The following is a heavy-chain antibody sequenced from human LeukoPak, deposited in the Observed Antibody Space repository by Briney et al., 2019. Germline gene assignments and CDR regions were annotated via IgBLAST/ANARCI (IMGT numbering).Heavy chain of an antibody. CDR1: GFTVSSNY. D-gene: IGHD6-13*01. J-gene: IGHJ3*02. V-gene: IGHV3-66*02. CDR3: ARDLSVGSSWASDAFDI. Sequence: GGSLRLSCAASGFTVSSNYMSWVRQAPGKGLEWVSGIYSGGSTYYACSVKGRFTISRDNSENTLYLQMNSLRAEGTVVYYCARDLSVGSSWASDAFDIWGQGTMVTVSS. CDR2: IYSGGST.